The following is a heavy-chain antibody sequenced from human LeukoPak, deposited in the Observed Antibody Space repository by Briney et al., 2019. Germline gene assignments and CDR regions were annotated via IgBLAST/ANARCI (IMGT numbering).Heavy chain of an antibody. CDR3: ARGSGSDAFDI. CDR2: IFYSGGT. CDR1: GGSINTPNYY. V-gene: IGHV4-39*07. J-gene: IGHJ3*02. Sequence: SETLSLTCTVSGGSINTPNYYWGWIRQTPGKGLEWIGNIFYSGGTYYSPSLTSRVTISLDTSRNQFSLKLSSVTAADTAVYYCARGSGSDAFDIWGQGTMVTVSS. D-gene: IGHD3-22*01.